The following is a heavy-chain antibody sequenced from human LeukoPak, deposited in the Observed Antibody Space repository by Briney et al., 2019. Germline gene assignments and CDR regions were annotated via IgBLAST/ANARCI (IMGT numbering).Heavy chain of an antibody. CDR2: INPSGGST. CDR3: ARGTYYDSSGYSGVRLFDY. Sequence: ASVKVSCKASGHTFTSYYMHWVRQAPGQGLEWMGIINPSGGSTSYAQKFQGRVTMTRDMSTSTVYMELSSLRSDDTAVYYCARGTYYDSSGYSGVRLFDYWGQGTLLTVSS. J-gene: IGHJ4*02. D-gene: IGHD3-22*01. CDR1: GHTFTSYY. V-gene: IGHV1-46*01.